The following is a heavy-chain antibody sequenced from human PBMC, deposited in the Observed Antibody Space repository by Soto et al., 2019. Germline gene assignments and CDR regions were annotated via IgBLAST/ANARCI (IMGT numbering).Heavy chain of an antibody. CDR2: ISDSDGST. Sequence: EVQLLESGGGLVQPGGSLTLSCAASGFTFSTYAMTWVRQAPGKGLEWVSTISDSDGSTHYADSVKGRFTISRDNSKNTVYLQMNSLRAEDTAVYYCAKEVEGGWYYFDYWGQGTLVTVSS. D-gene: IGHD2-15*01. J-gene: IGHJ4*02. CDR1: GFTFSTYA. CDR3: AKEVEGGWYYFDY. V-gene: IGHV3-23*01.